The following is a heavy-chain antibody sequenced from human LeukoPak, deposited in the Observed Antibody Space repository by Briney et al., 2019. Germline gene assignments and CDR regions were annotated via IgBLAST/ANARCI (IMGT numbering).Heavy chain of an antibody. J-gene: IGHJ4*02. V-gene: IGHV1-46*01. D-gene: IGHD4-17*01. CDR1: GYTFTSYG. CDR3: ARADAYGDYDY. Sequence: ASVKVSCKASGYTFTSYGISWVRQAPGQGLEWMGIINPTGGSTTYAQKSQGRVTVTRDTSTSTVYMELSSLRSEDTAVYYCARADAYGDYDYWGQGTLVTVSS. CDR2: INPTGGST.